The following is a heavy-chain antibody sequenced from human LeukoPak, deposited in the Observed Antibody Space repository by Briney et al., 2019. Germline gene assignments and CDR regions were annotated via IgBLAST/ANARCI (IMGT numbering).Heavy chain of an antibody. J-gene: IGHJ4*02. CDR2: ISDDGRRK. V-gene: IGHV3-30*03. CDR3: ARRGASSGHTFDY. CDR1: GFSFISYG. Sequence: GGSLRLSCAASGFSFISYGMHWVRQAPGKGLEWVGVISDDGRRKDYADSVKGRFTISRDNSKDTLYLQMNSLRAEDTAVYYCARRGASSGHTFDYWGQGTLVSVSS. D-gene: IGHD3-22*01.